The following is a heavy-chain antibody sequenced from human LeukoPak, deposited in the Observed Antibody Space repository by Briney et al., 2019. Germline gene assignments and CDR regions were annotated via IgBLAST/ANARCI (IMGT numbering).Heavy chain of an antibody. J-gene: IGHJ1*01. CDR2: ISGSGGST. V-gene: IGHV3-23*01. D-gene: IGHD3-22*01. CDR1: GFTFSSYA. CDR3: AKSCDSSGYYCWVY. Sequence: PGGSLRLSCAASGFTFSSYAMRWVRQAPAKGLEWVSAISGSGGSTYYADSVKGRCTISRDNSKNTLSLQMNTLTAEDTAVYYCAKSCDSSGYYCWVYWGQGPLVPVSS.